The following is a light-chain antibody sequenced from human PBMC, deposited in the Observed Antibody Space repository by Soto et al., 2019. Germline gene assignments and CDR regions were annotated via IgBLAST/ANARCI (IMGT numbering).Light chain of an antibody. CDR3: QHRVTQPR. Sequence: EIVLTQSPGTLSLSPGERATLSCRASQSVSSSYLAWYQQKPGQAPRLLIYGASSRATGIPDRFSGSGSGTLLPLTSSRLELEDFPFFSVQHRVTQPRLGQGPKGEIK. CDR1: QSVSSSY. V-gene: IGKV3-20*01. J-gene: IGKJ1*01. CDR2: GAS.